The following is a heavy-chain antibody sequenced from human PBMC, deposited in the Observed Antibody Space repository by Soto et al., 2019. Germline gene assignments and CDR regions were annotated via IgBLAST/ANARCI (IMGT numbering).Heavy chain of an antibody. V-gene: IGHV4-59*08. Sequence: QVQLQESGPGLVKASETLSLTCTVSGASISDYYWSWIRQPPGKGLQWIGYIYYSGTTRYNPSLKSRVAISLDTSKKQVSLKLSSVTAADPAVYYCASHDGATFHWGQGTLVTVSS. D-gene: IGHD1-26*01. CDR1: GASISDYY. CDR3: ASHDGATFH. J-gene: IGHJ4*02. CDR2: IYYSGTT.